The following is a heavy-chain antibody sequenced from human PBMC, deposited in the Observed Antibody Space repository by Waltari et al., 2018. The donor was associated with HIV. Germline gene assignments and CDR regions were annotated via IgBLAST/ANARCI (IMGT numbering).Heavy chain of an antibody. CDR2: IYHSGST. Sequence: QVQLQESGPGLVKPSGTLSLTCAVPGGPISSSNWWSWVRQPPGKGLGWLGEIYHSGSTNYNPSLKSRVTISVDKSKNQFSLKLSSVTAADTAVYYCARTSWGVLGYCSSTSCSVWWFDPWGQGTLVTVSS. J-gene: IGHJ5*02. V-gene: IGHV4-4*02. CDR1: GGPISSSNW. D-gene: IGHD2-2*01. CDR3: ARTSWGVLGYCSSTSCSVWWFDP.